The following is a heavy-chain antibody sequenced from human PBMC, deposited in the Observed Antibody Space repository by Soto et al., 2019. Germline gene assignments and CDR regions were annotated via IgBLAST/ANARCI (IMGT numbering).Heavy chain of an antibody. V-gene: IGHV5-51*01. CDR1: GYSFTSYW. CDR2: IYPGDSDT. Sequence: GESLKISCKGSGYSFTSYWIGWVRQMPGKGLEWMGIIYPGDSDTRYSPSFQGQVTISADKSISTACLQWSSLKASDTAMYYCARQLRRIVGANTETYFDYWGQGTLVTVSS. D-gene: IGHD1-26*01. J-gene: IGHJ4*02. CDR3: ARQLRRIVGANTETYFDY.